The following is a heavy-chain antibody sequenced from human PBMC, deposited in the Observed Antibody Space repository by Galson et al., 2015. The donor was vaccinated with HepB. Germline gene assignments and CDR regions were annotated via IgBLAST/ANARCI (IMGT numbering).Heavy chain of an antibody. CDR1: GFTFSSYE. CDR2: ISSSGSTI. J-gene: IGHJ1*01. Sequence: SLRLSCAASGFTFSSYEMNWVRQAPGKGLEWVSYISSSGSTIYYADSVKGRFTISRDNAKNSLYLQMNSLRAEDTAVYYCARDSADSSGYGAVSAEYFQHWGQGTLVTVSS. V-gene: IGHV3-48*03. CDR3: ARDSADSSGYGAVSAEYFQH. D-gene: IGHD3-22*01.